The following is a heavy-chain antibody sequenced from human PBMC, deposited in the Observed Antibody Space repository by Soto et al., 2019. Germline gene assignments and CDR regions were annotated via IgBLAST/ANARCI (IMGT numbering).Heavy chain of an antibody. Sequence: GESLTLSCAVSGFSFSSYAMIWVRHPPGRGREWVAAIRGSGGSTYYADSVKGRLTISRDNSKNTLYLQMNRLLTEDTAVYDCAKDSSGWWNCFDLWGQGTLVTVSS. CDR1: GFSFSSYA. V-gene: IGHV3-23*01. D-gene: IGHD6-19*01. CDR2: IRGSGGST. J-gene: IGHJ5*02. CDR3: AKDSSGWWNCFDL.